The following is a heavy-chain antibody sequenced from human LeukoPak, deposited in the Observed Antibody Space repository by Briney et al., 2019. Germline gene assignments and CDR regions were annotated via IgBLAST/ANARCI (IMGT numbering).Heavy chain of an antibody. CDR3: ASGGTTGTTWVFFEYYYGMDV. D-gene: IGHD1-1*01. Sequence: GGSLRLSCAASGFTFSSYSMNWVRQAPGKGLEWVSSISSSSSYIYYAGSVKGRFTISRDNAKNSLYLQMNSLRAEDTAVYYCASGGTTGTTWVFFEYYYGMDVWGQGTTVTVSS. CDR1: GFTFSSYS. J-gene: IGHJ6*02. V-gene: IGHV3-21*01. CDR2: ISSSSSYI.